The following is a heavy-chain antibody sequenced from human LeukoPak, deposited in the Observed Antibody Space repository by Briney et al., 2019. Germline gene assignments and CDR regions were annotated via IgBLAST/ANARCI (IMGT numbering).Heavy chain of an antibody. CDR3: ARQIDISMVPEDY. CDR1: GGSITTTSYY. J-gene: IGHJ4*02. V-gene: IGHV4-39*01. CDR2: IYYSGST. Sequence: MASETLSLTCTVSGGSITTTSYYWVWIRQPPGRGLEWIGTIYYSGSTYYNPSLKSRVTISVDTSKNQISLKLSSVTAADTAVYYCARQIDISMVPEDYWGQGTLVTVSS. D-gene: IGHD5-18*01.